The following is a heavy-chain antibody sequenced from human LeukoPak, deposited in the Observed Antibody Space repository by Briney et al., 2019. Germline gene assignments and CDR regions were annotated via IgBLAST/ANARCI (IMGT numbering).Heavy chain of an antibody. CDR3: ARRSYARGTFDC. CDR2: INPSGGST. CDR1: GYTFTSYY. Sequence: ASVKVSCKASGYTFTSYYMHWVRQAPGQGLEWMGIINPSGGSTSSAQKFQGRVTMTRDTSTSTVYMELSSLRSEDTAVYYCARRSYARGTFDCWGQGTLVTVSS. V-gene: IGHV1-46*01. D-gene: IGHD5-18*01. J-gene: IGHJ4*02.